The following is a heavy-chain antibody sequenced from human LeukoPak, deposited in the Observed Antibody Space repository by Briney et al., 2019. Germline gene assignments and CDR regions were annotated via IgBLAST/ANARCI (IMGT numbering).Heavy chain of an antibody. V-gene: IGHV3-64D*06. CDR1: GFTFSRYA. J-gene: IGHJ4*02. CDR2: ISSNGGST. Sequence: PGGSLRLSCSASGFTFSRYAMHWVRQAPGKGLEYVSAISSNGGSTYYADSVKGRFTISRDNSRNTLHLLMSSLRVEDAAVYYCVKDSSSGSYFDYWGQGTLVTVSS. CDR3: VKDSSSGSYFDY. D-gene: IGHD3-10*01.